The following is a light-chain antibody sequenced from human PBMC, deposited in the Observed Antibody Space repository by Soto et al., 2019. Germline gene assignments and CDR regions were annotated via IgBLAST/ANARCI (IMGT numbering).Light chain of an antibody. CDR3: QQYGSSPPRT. CDR2: GAS. V-gene: IGKV3-20*01. Sequence: EIVMTQSPATLSVSPGERATLPCRASQSVSNDFLAWYQQKPGQAPRLLIYGASTRATDVPDRFSGSGSGADFTLTISRLEPEDFAVYYCQQYGSSPPRTFGQGTKVDIK. J-gene: IGKJ1*01. CDR1: QSVSNDF.